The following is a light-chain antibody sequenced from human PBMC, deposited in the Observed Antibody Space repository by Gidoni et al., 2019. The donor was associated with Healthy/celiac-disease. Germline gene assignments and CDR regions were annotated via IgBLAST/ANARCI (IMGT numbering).Light chain of an antibody. V-gene: IGKV3-15*01. CDR1: QSVSSN. CDR3: QHHNNWPPRT. Sequence: MTQSPATLSVSPGERATLSCRASQSVSSNLAWYQQKPGQAPRLLIYGASTRATGVPARFSGSGSATEFTLTISSLQSEDFAVYYCQHHNNWPPRTFGQGTKVEIK. J-gene: IGKJ1*01. CDR2: GAS.